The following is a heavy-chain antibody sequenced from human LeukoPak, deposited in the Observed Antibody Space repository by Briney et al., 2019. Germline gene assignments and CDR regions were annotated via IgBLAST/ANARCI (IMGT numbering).Heavy chain of an antibody. Sequence: PSETLSLTCTVSGYSISGHNYWGWIRPPPGKGLEWIGTIYHSGSTYYNPSLKSRVTISVDTSKNHFSLKLRSVTAADTAVYYCASLSSGYYDNAFDIWGQGTMVTVSS. CDR2: IYHSGST. D-gene: IGHD3-22*01. V-gene: IGHV4-38-2*02. J-gene: IGHJ3*02. CDR1: GYSISGHNY. CDR3: ASLSSGYYDNAFDI.